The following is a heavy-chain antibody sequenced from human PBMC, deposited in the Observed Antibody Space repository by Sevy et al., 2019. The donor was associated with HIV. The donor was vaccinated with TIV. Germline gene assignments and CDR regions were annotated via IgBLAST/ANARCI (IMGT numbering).Heavy chain of an antibody. CDR1: GFTVSNSY. Sequence: GGSLRLSCAASGFTVSNSYMSWVRHAPGNGLQWVSIIYRGDSTNYADTVKGRFTISSENSMNTLYLEMKNLRAEDTAVYYCARLNVYYFDSSGYYTTGNAFDIWGQGTLVTVSS. D-gene: IGHD3-22*01. J-gene: IGHJ3*02. V-gene: IGHV3-53*01. CDR2: IYRGDST. CDR3: ARLNVYYFDSSGYYTTGNAFDI.